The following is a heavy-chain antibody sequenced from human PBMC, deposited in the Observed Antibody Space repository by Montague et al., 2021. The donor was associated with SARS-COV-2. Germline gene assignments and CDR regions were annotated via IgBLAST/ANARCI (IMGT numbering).Heavy chain of an antibody. Sequence: SETLSLTCTVSNASITTGNWWTWVRQAPGKGLEWVGEIHHSGTLNYNPSLKSRVTISVDTSKNHFSLNLNSVTAADTALYFCARLSRITVFRGVILTTHSLESWGQGILVTVSS. V-gene: IGHV4/OR15-8*01. J-gene: IGHJ4*02. CDR3: ARLSRITVFRGVILTTHSLES. CDR2: IHHSGTL. CDR1: NASITTGNW. D-gene: IGHD3-10*01.